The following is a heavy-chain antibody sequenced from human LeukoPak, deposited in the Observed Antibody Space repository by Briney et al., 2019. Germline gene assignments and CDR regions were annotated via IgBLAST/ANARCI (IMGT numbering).Heavy chain of an antibody. Sequence: PSETLSLTCTVSGGPISSSSYYWGWIRQPPGKGLEWIGSIYYSGSTYYNPSLKSRVTISVDTSKNQFSLKLSSVTAADTAVYYCARQPIVVVPAATDYWGQGTLVTVSS. CDR3: ARQPIVVVPAATDY. V-gene: IGHV4-39*01. CDR1: GGPISSSSYY. J-gene: IGHJ4*02. CDR2: IYYSGST. D-gene: IGHD2-2*01.